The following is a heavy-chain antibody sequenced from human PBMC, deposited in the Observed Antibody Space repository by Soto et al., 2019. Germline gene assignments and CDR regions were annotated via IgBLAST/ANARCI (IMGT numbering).Heavy chain of an antibody. V-gene: IGHV5-51*01. D-gene: IGHD2-2*02. CDR3: ARGHCSSTTCYKAGFDP. CDR2: VYPGDSDT. J-gene: IGHJ5*02. CDR1: GYSFPSYW. Sequence: GESLKISCKGSGYSFPSYWIGWVRQMPGKGREWMGIVYPGDSDTRYSPSFQGRATISVDRSISTAYLQWSSLKASDTALYYCARGHCSSTTCYKAGFDPWGQGTLVTVSS.